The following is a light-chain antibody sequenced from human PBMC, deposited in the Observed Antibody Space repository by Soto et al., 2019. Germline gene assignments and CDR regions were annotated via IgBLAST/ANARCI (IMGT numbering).Light chain of an antibody. J-gene: IGLJ2*01. Sequence: QSALTQPASVSGSPGQSITISCTGTSSDAGGYNFVSWYQQHPGKAPKLMICDVSNRPSGVSSRFSGSKSDNTASLTISYLQAEDEADYYCSSYTTNSTVLFGGGTKLTVL. CDR2: DVS. V-gene: IGLV2-14*01. CDR1: SSDAGGYNF. CDR3: SSYTTNSTVL.